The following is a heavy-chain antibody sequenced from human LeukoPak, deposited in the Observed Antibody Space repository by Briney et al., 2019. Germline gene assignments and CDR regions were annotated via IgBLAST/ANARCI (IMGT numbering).Heavy chain of an antibody. Sequence: PGGSLRLSCAASGFTFSAYGMHWVRQAPGKGLEWVAVISYDGSNKYYADSVKGRFTISRDNSKNTLYLQMNSLRAEDTAVYYCAKDPPYDFWSDTPDYWGQGTLVTVSS. J-gene: IGHJ4*02. CDR2: ISYDGSNK. CDR1: GFTFSAYG. V-gene: IGHV3-30*18. D-gene: IGHD3-3*01. CDR3: AKDPPYDFWSDTPDY.